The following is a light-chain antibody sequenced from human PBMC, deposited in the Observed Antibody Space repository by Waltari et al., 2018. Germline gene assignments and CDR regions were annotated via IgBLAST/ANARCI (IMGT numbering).Light chain of an antibody. CDR2: SNN. V-gene: IGLV1-47*02. J-gene: IGLJ3*02. Sequence: QSVLTQPPSASGTPGQRVTISCSGSSSNLGSNFVYWYQQLPGTAPKLLIYSNNQRPSGIPDRFSGSKSGTSASLTISGRRSEDGADYYCAAWDDSVGGVFGGGTKLTVL. CDR1: SSNLGSNF. CDR3: AAWDDSVGGV.